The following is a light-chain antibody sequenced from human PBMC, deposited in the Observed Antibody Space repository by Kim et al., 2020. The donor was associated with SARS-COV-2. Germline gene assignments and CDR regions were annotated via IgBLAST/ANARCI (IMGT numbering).Light chain of an antibody. CDR1: QSISSY. V-gene: IGKV1-39*01. J-gene: IGKJ1*01. CDR2: AAS. Sequence: DIQMTQSPSSLSVSVGDRVTITCRASQSISSYLNWYQQKPGKAPKLLIYAASSLQSGVPSRFSGSGSGTDFTLTISSLQPEDFATYYCQQSYSTPATFGQGTKVDIK. CDR3: QQSYSTPAT.